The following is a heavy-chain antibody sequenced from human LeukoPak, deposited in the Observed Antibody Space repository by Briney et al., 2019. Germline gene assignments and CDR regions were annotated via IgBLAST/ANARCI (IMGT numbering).Heavy chain of an antibody. D-gene: IGHD1-26*01. Sequence: SETLSLTCTVSGGSISSSSYYWGWIRQPPGKGLEWIGSIYYSGSTYYSPSLKSRVTISVDTSKNQFSLKLSSVTAADTAVYYCARSVGATMRKNLYFDYWGQGTLVTVSS. CDR1: GGSISSSSYY. V-gene: IGHV4-39*07. CDR3: ARSVGATMRKNLYFDY. CDR2: IYYSGST. J-gene: IGHJ4*02.